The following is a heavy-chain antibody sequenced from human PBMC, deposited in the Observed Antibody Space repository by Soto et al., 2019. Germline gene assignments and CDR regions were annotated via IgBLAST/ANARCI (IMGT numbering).Heavy chain of an antibody. D-gene: IGHD1-1*01. CDR3: AREHGYQVHSLYNWFDP. CDR2: IGTSGDTM. CDR1: GFTFSNYE. V-gene: IGHV3-48*03. Sequence: GGSLRLSCAASGFTFSNYEMNWVRQAPGKEPEWISYIGTSGDTMYYADSVRGRFTVSRDNATNSLFLQMTSLRAEDTAVYYCAREHGYQVHSLYNWFDPWGQGTLVTVSS. J-gene: IGHJ5*02.